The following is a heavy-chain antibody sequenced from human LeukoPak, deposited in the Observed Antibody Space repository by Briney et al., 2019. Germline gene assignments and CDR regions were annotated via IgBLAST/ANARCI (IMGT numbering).Heavy chain of an antibody. CDR1: GFTFSSYS. V-gene: IGHV3-21*01. J-gene: IGHJ5*02. CDR2: ISSSSSYI. Sequence: NPGGSLRLSCAASGFTFSSYSMNWVRQAPGKGLEWVSSISSSSSYIYYADSVKGRFTISRDNAKNSLYLQMNSLRAEDTAVYYCAKGYSSGWQNNWFDPWGQGTLVTVSS. CDR3: AKGYSSGWQNNWFDP. D-gene: IGHD6-19*01.